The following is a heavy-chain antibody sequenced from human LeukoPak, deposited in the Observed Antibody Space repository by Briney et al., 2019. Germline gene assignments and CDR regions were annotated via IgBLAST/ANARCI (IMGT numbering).Heavy chain of an antibody. CDR3: AKNPRGYDLLPGYFDY. J-gene: IGHJ4*02. V-gene: IGHV3-30*02. CDR1: GFTFSSYG. D-gene: IGHD3-9*01. CDR2: ISFDGSKK. Sequence: GGSLRLSCAVSGFTFSSYGMKWVRQAPGKGREGVAFISFDGSKKYHGDAVKGRFTISRDNSKNTLYLQMNSLRPDDTGVSYCAKNPRGYDLLPGYFDYWGQGSLVTVSS.